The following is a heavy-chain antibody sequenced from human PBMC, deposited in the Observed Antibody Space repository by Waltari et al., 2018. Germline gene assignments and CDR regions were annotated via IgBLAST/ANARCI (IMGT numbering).Heavy chain of an antibody. D-gene: IGHD6-13*01. CDR3: ARGVSVGEQQLVGKYYFDY. Sequence: QVQLQQWGAGLLKPSETLSLTCAVYGGSFSGYYWSWIRQPPGKGLEWIGEINHSGSTNYNPSLKSRVTISVDTSKNQFSLKLSSVTAADTAVYYCARGVSVGEQQLVGKYYFDYWGQGTLVTVSS. CDR2: INHSGST. J-gene: IGHJ4*02. CDR1: GGSFSGYY. V-gene: IGHV4-34*01.